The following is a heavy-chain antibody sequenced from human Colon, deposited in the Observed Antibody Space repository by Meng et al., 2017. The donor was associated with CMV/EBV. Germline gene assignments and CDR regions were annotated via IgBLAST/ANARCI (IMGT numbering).Heavy chain of an antibody. V-gene: IGHV3-74*01. J-gene: IGHJ4*02. Sequence: GGSLRLSCAASGFAFSNHWMHWVRQAPGKGLVWVSRINSEGSTTTYADSVGGRFTISRDNARDTLYLQLNSLRAEDTAVYYCARGGLGALTPLAYWGRGTLVTVSS. CDR2: INSEGSTT. CDR1: GFAFSNHW. CDR3: ARGGLGALTPLAY. D-gene: IGHD3-3*01.